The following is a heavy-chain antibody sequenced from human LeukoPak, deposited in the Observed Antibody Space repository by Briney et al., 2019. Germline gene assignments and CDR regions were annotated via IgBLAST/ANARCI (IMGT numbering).Heavy chain of an antibody. V-gene: IGHV3-48*03. Sequence: GGSLRLSSEASGFIFSSYEMNWVRQAPGRGLEWVSYISSSGGTIFHADSVKGRFTISRDNAKNSVFLQISSLRVEDTAIYYCARASFSSSWSYFFDYWGQGTLVTVSS. CDR2: ISSSGGTI. D-gene: IGHD6-13*01. J-gene: IGHJ4*02. CDR1: GFIFSSYE. CDR3: ARASFSSSWSYFFDY.